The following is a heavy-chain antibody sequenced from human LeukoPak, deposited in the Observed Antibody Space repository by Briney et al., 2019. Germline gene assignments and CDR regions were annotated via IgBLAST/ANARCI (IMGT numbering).Heavy chain of an antibody. Sequence: GESLKISCKGSGYSFTSYWIGWVRPMPGKGLEWMGIIYPGDSDTRYSPSFQGQVTISADKSISTAYLQWSSLKASDTAMYYCARPEINDYYYMDVWGKGTTVTVSS. CDR1: GYSFTSYW. CDR3: ARPEINDYYYMDV. CDR2: IYPGDSDT. J-gene: IGHJ6*03. D-gene: IGHD1-14*01. V-gene: IGHV5-51*01.